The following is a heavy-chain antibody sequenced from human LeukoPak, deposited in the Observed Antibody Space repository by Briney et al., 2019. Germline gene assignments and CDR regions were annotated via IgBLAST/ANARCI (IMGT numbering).Heavy chain of an antibody. CDR2: INSDGSST. J-gene: IGHJ4*02. CDR3: ARDLLKRNDY. D-gene: IGHD2-8*02. CDR1: GFTFSSYW. Sequence: GGSLRLSCAASGFTFSSYWIHWVRQAPGKGLVWVSHINSDGSSTTYADSVKRRFAISRDNAKNTLYLQMNSLRAEDTAVYYCARDLLKRNDYWGQGTLVTVSS. V-gene: IGHV3-74*01.